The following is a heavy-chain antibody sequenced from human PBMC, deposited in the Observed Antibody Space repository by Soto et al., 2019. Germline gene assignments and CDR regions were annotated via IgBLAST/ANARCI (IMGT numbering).Heavy chain of an antibody. J-gene: IGHJ6*04. CDR3: ATEARVLRYFDWLLYAPQYYYGMGV. D-gene: IGHD3-9*01. CDR1: GGTFSSYA. Sequence: GASVKVSCKASGGTFSSYAISWVRQAPGQGLEWMGGIIPIFGTANYAQKFQGRVTITADESTSTAYMELSSLRSEDTAVYYRATEARVLRYFDWLLYAPQYYYGMGVWGKGTTVTVSS. V-gene: IGHV1-69*13. CDR2: IIPIFGTA.